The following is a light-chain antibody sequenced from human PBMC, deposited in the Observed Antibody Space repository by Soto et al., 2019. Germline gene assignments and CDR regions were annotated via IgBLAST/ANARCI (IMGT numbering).Light chain of an antibody. CDR1: QSIGRW. Sequence: DIQMTQSPSTLSAFVGDRVTITCRASQSIGRWLAWYQQKPGKAPNLLIYAASSLQSGVPSRFSGSGSGTDFTLTISSLQPEDFATYYCQQSFSTPWTFGQGTKVDIK. V-gene: IGKV1-39*01. J-gene: IGKJ1*01. CDR3: QQSFSTPWT. CDR2: AAS.